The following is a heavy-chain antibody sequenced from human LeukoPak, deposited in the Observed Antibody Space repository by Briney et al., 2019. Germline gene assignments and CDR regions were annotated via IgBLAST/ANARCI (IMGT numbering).Heavy chain of an antibody. CDR1: GGSISSSSYY. Sequence: SETLSLTCTVSGGSISSSSYYWGWIRRPPGQGLEWIGTIYYSGSTYYNPSLKSRVTISVDTSKNQFSLKLSSVTAADTAVYYCARYVLSVAGTSLWGQGTLVTVSS. D-gene: IGHD6-19*01. CDR2: IYYSGST. J-gene: IGHJ4*02. V-gene: IGHV4-39*01. CDR3: ARYVLSVAGTSL.